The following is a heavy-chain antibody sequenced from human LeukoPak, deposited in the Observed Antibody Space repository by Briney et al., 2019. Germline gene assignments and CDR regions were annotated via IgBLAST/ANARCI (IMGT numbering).Heavy chain of an antibody. CDR2: INPNSGGT. Sequence: ASVKVSCKASGYTFTGDYMHWVRQAPGQGLEWMGWINPNSGGTSYAQNFQGRVTMTKDTSISTAYMELSRLRSDDTAIYYCATDDWLVPRDWGQGILVTVSS. J-gene: IGHJ4*02. CDR3: ATDDWLVPRD. V-gene: IGHV1-2*02. CDR1: GYTFTGDY. D-gene: IGHD2-2*01.